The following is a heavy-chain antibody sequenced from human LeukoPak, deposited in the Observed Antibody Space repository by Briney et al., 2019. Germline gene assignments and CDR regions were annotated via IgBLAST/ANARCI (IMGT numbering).Heavy chain of an antibody. J-gene: IGHJ5*02. D-gene: IGHD3-22*01. V-gene: IGHV4-34*01. CDR1: GGSFSGYY. Sequence: SETLSLTCAVYGGSFSGYYWSWIRQPPGKGLXXXGEIYHSGSTNYNPSLKSRVTISVETSKNQFSLKLTSVTAADTAVYYCARGRNYYYDSSGYYYWFDPWGQGTLVTVSS. CDR3: ARGRNYYYDSSGYYYWFDP. CDR2: IYHSGST.